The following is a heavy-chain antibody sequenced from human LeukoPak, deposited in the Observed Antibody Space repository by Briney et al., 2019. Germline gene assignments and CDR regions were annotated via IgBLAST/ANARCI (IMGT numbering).Heavy chain of an antibody. D-gene: IGHD3-3*01. CDR2: IKQDGSEK. Sequence: PGGSLRLSCAASGFTFSSYWMSWVRQAPGKGLEWVANIKQDGSEKYYVDSVKGRFTISRDNAKNSLYLQMNGLRAEDTAVYYCARLGYSRRYYDFWSGYSGWFDPWGQGTLVTVSS. J-gene: IGHJ5*02. V-gene: IGHV3-7*01. CDR1: GFTFSSYW. CDR3: ARLGYSRRYYDFWSGYSGWFDP.